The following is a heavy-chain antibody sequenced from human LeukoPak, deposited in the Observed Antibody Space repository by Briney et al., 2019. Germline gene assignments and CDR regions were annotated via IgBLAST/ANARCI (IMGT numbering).Heavy chain of an antibody. V-gene: IGHV4-34*01. CDR3: ARGAASYAAFDI. CDR2: INHSGST. CDR1: GGSFSGYY. J-gene: IGHJ3*02. D-gene: IGHD2-2*01. Sequence: PSETLSLTCAVYGGSFSGYYWSWIRQPPGKGLEWIGEINHSGSTNYNPALKSRVTISVDTSKNQFSLKLSSVSAADTAVYYWARGAASYAAFDIWGQGTMVTVSS.